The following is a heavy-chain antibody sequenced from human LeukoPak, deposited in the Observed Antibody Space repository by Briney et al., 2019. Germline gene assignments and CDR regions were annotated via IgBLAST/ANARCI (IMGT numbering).Heavy chain of an antibody. Sequence: GGSLRLSCAASGFTFSSYGMYWVRQAPGKGLEWVAFTRYDGSNKYYADSVKGRFTISRDNSKNTLYLKMNSLRAEDTAVYYCARDAQFYGDYGAFDIWGQGTMVTVSS. CDR3: ARDAQFYGDYGAFDI. J-gene: IGHJ3*02. D-gene: IGHD4-17*01. CDR2: TRYDGSNK. CDR1: GFTFSSYG. V-gene: IGHV3-30*02.